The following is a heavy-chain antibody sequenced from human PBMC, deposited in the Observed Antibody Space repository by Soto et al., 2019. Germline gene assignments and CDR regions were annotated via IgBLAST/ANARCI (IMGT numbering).Heavy chain of an antibody. D-gene: IGHD2-21*02. CDR2: ISHSGST. J-gene: IGHJ4*02. CDR1: CGSFRGYL. Sequence: PLETLSLTCDVYCGSFRGYLWSWIRETPGKGLEWIGEISHSGSTDYNPSLKSRVTISEDTSKNQASPKLTSVTAADTAVYYCARDGAAMTALDIDYWGQGTLVTVSS. CDR3: ARDGAAMTALDIDY. V-gene: IGHV4-34*01.